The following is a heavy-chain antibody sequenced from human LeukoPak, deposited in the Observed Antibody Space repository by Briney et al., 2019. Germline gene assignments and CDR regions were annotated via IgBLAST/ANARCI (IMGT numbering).Heavy chain of an antibody. CDR3: ARDLAGHYYGSGSSFDY. J-gene: IGHJ4*02. CDR1: GFTFSSYS. Sequence: GGSLRLSCAASGFTFSSYSMNWVRQAPGKGLEWVSSISSSSSYIYYADSVKGRFTISRDNAKNSLFLQVDSLRAEDTAVYYCARDLAGHYYGSGSSFDYWGQGTLVTVS. D-gene: IGHD3-10*01. V-gene: IGHV3-21*01. CDR2: ISSSSSYI.